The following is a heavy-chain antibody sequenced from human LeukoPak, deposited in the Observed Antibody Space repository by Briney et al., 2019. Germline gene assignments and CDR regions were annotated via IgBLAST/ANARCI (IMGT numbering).Heavy chain of an antibody. J-gene: IGHJ5*01. CDR1: GFSFSVYY. CDR3: ATGYRSAYSWDS. V-gene: IGHV3-74*03. CDR2: ISPDATKS. Sequence: GGSLRLSCAASGFSFSVYYMFWVRQAPGKGLVWVSSISPDATKSKYADFVEGRLTISRDNAKNTLYLQLNSLRVEDAAVYYCATGYRSAYSWDSWGQGTLVTVSS. D-gene: IGHD5-12*01.